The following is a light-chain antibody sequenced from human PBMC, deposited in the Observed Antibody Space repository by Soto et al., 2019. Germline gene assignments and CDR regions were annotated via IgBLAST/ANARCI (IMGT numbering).Light chain of an antibody. CDR3: HQYASYPQT. J-gene: IGKJ1*01. V-gene: IGKV3-20*01. CDR1: QSVAKNY. Sequence: EIVLTQSPGTLSLSPGERATLSCRASQSVAKNYLAWYQQEPGQAPRLLIYGPSSRATGIPDRFSGSGSGTDFTLTISRPEPEDFAVYYCHQYASYPQTFGQGTKVEIK. CDR2: GPS.